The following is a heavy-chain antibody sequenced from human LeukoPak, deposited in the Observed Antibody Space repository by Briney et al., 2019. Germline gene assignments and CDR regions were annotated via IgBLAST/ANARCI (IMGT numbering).Heavy chain of an antibody. Sequence: VKPSETLSLTCTVSGGSISSYYWSWIRQPPGKGLEWFGYIYYSGSTNYNPSLKSRVTISVDTSKNQFSLKLSSVTAADTAVYYCARLGYDILTGYPNWYFDLWGRGTLVTVSS. CDR2: IYYSGST. J-gene: IGHJ2*01. V-gene: IGHV4-59*01. CDR3: ARLGYDILTGYPNWYFDL. CDR1: GGSISSYY. D-gene: IGHD3-9*01.